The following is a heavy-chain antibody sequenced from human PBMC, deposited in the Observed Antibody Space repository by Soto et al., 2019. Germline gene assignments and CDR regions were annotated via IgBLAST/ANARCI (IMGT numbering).Heavy chain of an antibody. Sequence: QITLKESGPTLVKPTQTLTLTCTFSGFSLSTSGVGVGWIRQPPGKALEWLALIYWDDEKRYSPSLKSRLTNTKDTSQNHVVLTMTNMDPVDTATYYCAHHWYYYDSSVGGVPGFDFWGQGTLVTVSS. D-gene: IGHD3-22*01. CDR2: IYWDDEK. CDR3: AHHWYYYDSSVGGVPGFDF. CDR1: GFSLSTSGVG. J-gene: IGHJ4*02. V-gene: IGHV2-5*02.